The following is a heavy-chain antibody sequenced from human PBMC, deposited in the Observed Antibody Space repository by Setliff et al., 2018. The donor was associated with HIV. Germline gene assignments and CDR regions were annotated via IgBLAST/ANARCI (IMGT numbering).Heavy chain of an antibody. D-gene: IGHD1-26*01. V-gene: IGHV4-34*01. Sequence: SETLSLTCAVYGASFSDYSWTWIRRPPGKGLEWIGEIYESGRTDYNPSLTSRVTMSVDSSKKQFSLRLTSVAAADTALYYCAKDRLASYSGSYSWGGYFDLWGQGIPVTVSS. J-gene: IGHJ4*02. CDR2: IYESGRT. CDR1: GASFSDYS. CDR3: AKDRLASYSGSYSWGGYFDL.